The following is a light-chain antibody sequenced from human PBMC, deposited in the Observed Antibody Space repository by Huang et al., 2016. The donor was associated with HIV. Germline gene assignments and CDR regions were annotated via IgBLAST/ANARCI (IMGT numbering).Light chain of an antibody. CDR3: QQYGNLVQGIS. CDR2: GES. J-gene: IGKJ4*01. CDR1: QSVTNNY. Sequence: EIVLTQSPGTLSLSPVERATLSCRASQSVTNNYLAWYQQKPGQAPRLLIYGESNRATGIADRCSGKGSQTDFTLTISGLEPEDVAVYYCQQYGNLVQGISFGGGTKVQIE. V-gene: IGKV3-20*01.